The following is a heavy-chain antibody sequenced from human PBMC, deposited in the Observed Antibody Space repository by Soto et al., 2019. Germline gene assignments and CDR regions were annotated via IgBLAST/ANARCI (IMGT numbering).Heavy chain of an antibody. Sequence: ESGGGLVKPGGSLRLSCAASGFTFSSYSMNWVRQAPGKGLEWVSSISSSSSYIYYADSVKGRFTISRDNAKNSLYLQMNSLRAEDTAVYYCARDAHIVGAKGGTDYWGQGTLVTVSS. CDR1: GFTFSSYS. V-gene: IGHV3-21*01. D-gene: IGHD1-26*01. CDR3: ARDAHIVGAKGGTDY. CDR2: ISSSSSYI. J-gene: IGHJ4*02.